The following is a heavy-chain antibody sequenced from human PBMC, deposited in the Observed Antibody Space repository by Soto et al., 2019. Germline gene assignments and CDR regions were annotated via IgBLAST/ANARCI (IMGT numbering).Heavy chain of an antibody. CDR2: IWYDGSNK. Sequence: QVQLVESGGGVVQPGRSLRLSCAASGFTFSSYGMHWVRQAPGKGLEWVAVIWYDGSNKYYADSVKGRFTISRVNSKNKLYLQLNSLRREDTAVYYCARDQKGCSSTSCYENYYYGMDVWGQGTTVTVSS. CDR3: ARDQKGCSSTSCYENYYYGMDV. V-gene: IGHV3-33*01. D-gene: IGHD2-2*01. CDR1: GFTFSSYG. J-gene: IGHJ6*02.